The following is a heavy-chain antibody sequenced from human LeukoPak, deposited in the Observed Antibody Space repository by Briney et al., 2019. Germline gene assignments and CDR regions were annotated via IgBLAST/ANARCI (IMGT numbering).Heavy chain of an antibody. Sequence: GGSLRLSCAASGFTLSSYEMNWVRQAPGKGLEWVSYISSSGSTKNYADSVKGRFTISRDNAKNSLYLQMNSLRAEDTAVYYCARGGDYWGQGTLVTVSS. D-gene: IGHD3-16*01. J-gene: IGHJ4*02. CDR1: GFTLSSYE. CDR3: ARGGDY. V-gene: IGHV3-48*03. CDR2: ISSSGSTK.